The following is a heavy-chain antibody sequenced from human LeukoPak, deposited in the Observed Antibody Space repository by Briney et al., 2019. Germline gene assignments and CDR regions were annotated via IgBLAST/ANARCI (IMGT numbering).Heavy chain of an antibody. CDR3: ARGLDSSSSY. CDR1: GCSVSSASY. CDR2: IYYGGST. V-gene: IGHV4-38-2*02. J-gene: IGHJ4*02. D-gene: IGHD6-6*01. Sequence: SETLSLTCTVSGCSVSSASYWTWIRQPPGKGLEWIGSIYYGGSTYYTPSLKSRVTISVDTSKNQFSLKLSSMTAADTAVYYCARGLDSSSSYWGQGTLVTVSS.